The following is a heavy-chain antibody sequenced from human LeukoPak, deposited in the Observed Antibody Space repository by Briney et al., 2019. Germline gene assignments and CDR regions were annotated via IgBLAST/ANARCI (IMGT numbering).Heavy chain of an antibody. J-gene: IGHJ4*02. Sequence: SETLSLTCTVSGGSISNSTYYWGWIRQPPGKGLEWIGSIYYSGSTYYSPALKTRVTISVGTAKNQFSLKLSSVTAADAAVYFCASSATLRTNFDYWGQGTLVTVSS. D-gene: IGHD2-15*01. V-gene: IGHV4-39*07. CDR1: GGSISNSTYY. CDR3: ASSATLRTNFDY. CDR2: IYYSGST.